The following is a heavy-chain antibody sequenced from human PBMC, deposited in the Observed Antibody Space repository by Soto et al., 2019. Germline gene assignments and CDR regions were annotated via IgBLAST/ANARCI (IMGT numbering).Heavy chain of an antibody. J-gene: IGHJ4*02. CDR3: ASQGYYDFWSGYLRPL. D-gene: IGHD3-3*01. CDR1: GFPFSSYE. V-gene: IGHV3-48*03. Sequence: AGGSLRLSCAASGFPFSSYEMNWVRQAPGKGLEWVSYISSSGSTIYYADSVKGRFTISRDNAKNSLYLQMNSLRAEDTAVYYCASQGYYDFWSGYLRPLWGQGTLVTVSS. CDR2: ISSSGSTI.